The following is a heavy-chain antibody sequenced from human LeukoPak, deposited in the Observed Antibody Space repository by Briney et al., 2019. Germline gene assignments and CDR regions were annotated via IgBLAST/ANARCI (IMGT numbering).Heavy chain of an antibody. J-gene: IGHJ3*02. CDR3: ARWGETSALRVHAFDI. CDR1: GGSFSGYY. Sequence: SETLSLTCTVYGGSFSGYYWSWIRQPPGKGLEWIGEINHSGSTNYNPSLKSRVTISVDTSKNQFSLKLSSVTAADTAVYYCARWGETSALRVHAFDIWGQGTMVTVSS. D-gene: IGHD3-16*01. CDR2: INHSGST. V-gene: IGHV4-34*01.